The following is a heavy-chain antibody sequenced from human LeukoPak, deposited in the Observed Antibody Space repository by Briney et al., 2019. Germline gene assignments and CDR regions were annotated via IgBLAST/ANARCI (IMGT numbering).Heavy chain of an antibody. Sequence: GGSLRLSCAASGFTFSSYSMNWVRQAPGKGLEWVSYISSSSSTIYYADSVKGRFTISRDNAKSSLYLQMNSLRAEDTAVYYCARDHLWDSPLVVVVAANSADWYFDLWGRGTLVTVSP. CDR3: ARDHLWDSPLVVVVAANSADWYFDL. V-gene: IGHV3-48*01. J-gene: IGHJ2*01. CDR1: GFTFSSYS. CDR2: ISSSSSTI. D-gene: IGHD2-15*01.